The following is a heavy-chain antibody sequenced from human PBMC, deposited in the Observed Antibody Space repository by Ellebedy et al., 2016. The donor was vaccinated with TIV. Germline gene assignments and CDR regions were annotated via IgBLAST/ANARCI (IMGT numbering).Heavy chain of an antibody. J-gene: IGHJ5*02. Sequence: MPSETLSLTCAVYGGSFSGYYWSWIRQPPGKGLEWIGEINHSGSTNYNPSLKSRVTISVATSKNQFSLKLSSVTAADTAVYYCARDLRTYYYGSGGFDPWGQGTLVTVSS. CDR3: ARDLRTYYYGSGGFDP. D-gene: IGHD3-10*01. CDR1: GGSFSGYY. V-gene: IGHV4-34*01. CDR2: INHSGST.